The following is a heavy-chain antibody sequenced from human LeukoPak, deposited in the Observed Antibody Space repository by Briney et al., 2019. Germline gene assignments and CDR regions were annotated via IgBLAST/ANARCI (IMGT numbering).Heavy chain of an antibody. CDR1: GFTFSSYA. D-gene: IGHD6-13*01. CDR2: ISGTGGST. CDR3: AKAGKPSSSWHANYYYYGMDV. J-gene: IGHJ6*02. V-gene: IGHV3-23*01. Sequence: PGGSLRLSCAASGFTFSSYAMSWVRLAPGKGLEWVSAISGTGGSTYYADSVKGRFTISRDNSKNTLYLQMNSLRAEDTAVYYCAKAGKPSSSWHANYYYYGMDVWGQGPTVTVSS.